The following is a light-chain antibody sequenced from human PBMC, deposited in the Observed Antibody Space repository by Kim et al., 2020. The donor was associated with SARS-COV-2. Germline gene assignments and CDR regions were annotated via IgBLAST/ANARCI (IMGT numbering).Light chain of an antibody. V-gene: IGLV7-46*01. J-gene: IGLJ3*02. CDR2: EPT. CDR3: LLSFIGARV. CDR1: TEAVPNGHY. Sequence: PGGEVTLTCGFTTEAVPNGHYSSGFQQRPGQAPRTLIYEPTNRHAWTPPRFSGSLLGGKAALTLSGSQPEDEADYYCLLSFIGARVFGGGTQLTVL.